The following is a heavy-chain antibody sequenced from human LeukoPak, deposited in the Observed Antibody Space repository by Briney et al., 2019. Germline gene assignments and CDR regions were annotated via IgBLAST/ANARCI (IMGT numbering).Heavy chain of an antibody. CDR2: INPSGGST. J-gene: IGHJ4*02. CDR3: ARGRFGELLGRSFDY. CDR1: GYTFTSYY. V-gene: IGHV1-46*01. Sequence: WASVKVSCKASGYTFTSYYMHWVRQAPGQGLEWMGIINPSGGSTSYAQKFQGRVTMTRDTPTSTVYMELSSLRSEDTAVYYCARGRFGELLGRSFDYWGQGTLVTVSS. D-gene: IGHD3-10*01.